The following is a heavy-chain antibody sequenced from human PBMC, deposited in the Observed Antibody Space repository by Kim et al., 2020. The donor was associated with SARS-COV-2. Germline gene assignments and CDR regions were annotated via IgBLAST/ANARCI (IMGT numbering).Heavy chain of an antibody. V-gene: IGHV5-10-1*01. CDR1: GYNFDSYR. J-gene: IGHJ6*02. CDR2: IDPSDSYT. CDR3: ARARYSLYYGIDV. Sequence: GESLKISCKGSGYNFDSYRITWVRQMPGKGLEWMGRIDPSDSYTKYSPSFQGHVSISVDKSISTAYLQWSSLKASDTAIYYCARARYSLYYGIDVWGQGTPVSVSS. D-gene: IGHD5-12*01.